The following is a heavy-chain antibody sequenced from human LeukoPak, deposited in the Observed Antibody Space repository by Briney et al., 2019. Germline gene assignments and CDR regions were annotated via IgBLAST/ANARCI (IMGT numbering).Heavy chain of an antibody. CDR3: ARDPEPLLWFGELPDY. D-gene: IGHD3-10*01. Sequence: PGGSLRLSCAASGFTFSSYWMHWVRQAPGKGLVWVSRINSDGSSTTYADSVKGRFTISRDNAKNSLYLQMNSLRAEDTAVYYCARDPEPLLWFGELPDYWGQGTLVTVSS. J-gene: IGHJ4*02. V-gene: IGHV3-74*01. CDR1: GFTFSSYW. CDR2: INSDGSST.